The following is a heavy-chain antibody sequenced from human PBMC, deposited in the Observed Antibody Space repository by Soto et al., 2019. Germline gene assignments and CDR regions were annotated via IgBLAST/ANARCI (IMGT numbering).Heavy chain of an antibody. CDR2: IYYSGST. CDR1: GGSISSGGYY. J-gene: IGHJ4*02. CDR3: ARVMYSSGMIDY. D-gene: IGHD6-19*01. Sequence: PSETLSLTCTVSGGSISSGGYYWSWIRQHPGKGLEWIGYIYYSGSTYYNPSLKSRVTISVDTSKNQFSLKLSSVTAADTAVYYCARVMYSSGMIDYWGQGTLVTVS. V-gene: IGHV4-31*03.